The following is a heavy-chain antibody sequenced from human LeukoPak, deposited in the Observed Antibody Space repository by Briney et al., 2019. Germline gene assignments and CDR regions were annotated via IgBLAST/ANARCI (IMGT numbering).Heavy chain of an antibody. V-gene: IGHV4-4*07. CDR1: GGSISSYY. Sequence: SETLSLTCTVSGGSISSYYWSWIRQPAGKGLEWIRRVYSSGSTNYISSLKSRVTISIDTSKSQFSLELTSVTAADTAVYYCARGGHYDATHFDYYHVMDVWGKGTTVSVSS. J-gene: IGHJ6*04. CDR2: VYSSGST. CDR3: ARGGHYDATHFDYYHVMDV. D-gene: IGHD4-17*01.